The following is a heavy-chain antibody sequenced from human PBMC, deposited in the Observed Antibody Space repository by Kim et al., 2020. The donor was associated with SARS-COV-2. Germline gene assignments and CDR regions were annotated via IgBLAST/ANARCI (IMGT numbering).Heavy chain of an antibody. J-gene: IGHJ4*02. V-gene: IGHV7-4-1*02. CDR2: INTNTGNP. D-gene: IGHD3-10*01. CDR1: GYTFTTYV. Sequence: ASVKVSCKASGYTFTTYVINWVRQAPGQGLEWMGWINTNTGNPTSARGFTGRFVFSLDTSVSTAYLLISSLKPDDTAVYYCARAGYYGSARVDFDHWGQGTQVTVSS. CDR3: ARAGYYGSARVDFDH.